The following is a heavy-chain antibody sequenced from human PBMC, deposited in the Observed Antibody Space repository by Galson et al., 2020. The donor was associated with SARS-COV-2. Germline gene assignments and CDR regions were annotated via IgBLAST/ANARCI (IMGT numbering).Heavy chain of an antibody. CDR2: ISAYNGNT. CDR1: GYTFTSYG. J-gene: IGHJ6*03. Sequence: ASVKVSCKASGYTFTSYGISWVRQAPGQGLEWMGWISAYNGNTNYAQKLQGRVTMTTDTSTSTAYMELRSLRSDDTAVYYCARAAPLVFWYYYYMDVWGKGTTVTVSS. CDR3: ARAAPLVFWYYYYMDV. D-gene: IGHD3-3*01. V-gene: IGHV1-18*01.